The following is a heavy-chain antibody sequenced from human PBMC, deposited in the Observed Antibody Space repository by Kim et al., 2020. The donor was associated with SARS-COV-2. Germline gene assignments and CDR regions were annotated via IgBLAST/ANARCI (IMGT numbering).Heavy chain of an antibody. D-gene: IGHD2-21*01. CDR3: ARDSGVAIVATNNWFDP. J-gene: IGHJ5*02. Sequence: SETLSLTCTVSGGSISSSSYYWGWIRQPPGKGLEWIGSIYYSGSTYYNPSLKSRVTISVDTSKNQFSLKLSSVTAADTAVYYCARDSGVAIVATNNWFDPWGQGTLVTVSS. V-gene: IGHV4-39*07. CDR1: GGSISSSSYY. CDR2: IYYSGST.